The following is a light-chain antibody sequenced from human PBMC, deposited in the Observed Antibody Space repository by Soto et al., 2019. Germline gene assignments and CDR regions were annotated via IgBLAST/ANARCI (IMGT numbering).Light chain of an antibody. V-gene: IGLV1-40*01. J-gene: IGLJ2*01. CDR2: GTT. CDR1: SSNIGAGYD. Sequence: QSVLTQAPSVSGTPGQRVTISCSGSSSNIGAGYDVHWYQHVPGMPPRLLIFGTTNRPSIVPDRFSGSKSGTSASLAITGIQAEDEADYYCQSYDTRLTAWIFGGGTKVTVL. CDR3: QSYDTRLTAWI.